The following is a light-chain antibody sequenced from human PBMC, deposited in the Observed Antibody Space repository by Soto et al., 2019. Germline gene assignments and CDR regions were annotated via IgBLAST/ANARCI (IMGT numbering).Light chain of an antibody. V-gene: IGKV1-5*01. CDR2: GAS. J-gene: IGKJ1*01. CDR1: QSIRYY. Sequence: IXLTQSPPTLSASVGDRVTITCRASQSIRYYLAWYQQMPGKAPKLLIYGASSLQSGVPSRFSGSGSGTEFTLTISSLQPDDFATYFCQHHNSYSQTSGQGTKVDIK. CDR3: QHHNSYSQT.